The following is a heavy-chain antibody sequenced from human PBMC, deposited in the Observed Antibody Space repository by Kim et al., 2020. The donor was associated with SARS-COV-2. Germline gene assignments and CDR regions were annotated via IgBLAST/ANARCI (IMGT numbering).Heavy chain of an antibody. J-gene: IGHJ4*02. V-gene: IGHV1-3*01. D-gene: IGHD6-19*01. Sequence: TKKSQKFRGRVPITRDTPASTAYMELSSLRSEDTAVYYCARGSGWAFDYWGQGTLVTVAS. CDR2: T. CDR3: ARGSGWAFDY.